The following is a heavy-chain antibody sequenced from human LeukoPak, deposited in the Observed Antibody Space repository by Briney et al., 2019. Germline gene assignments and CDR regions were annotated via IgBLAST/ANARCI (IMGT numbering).Heavy chain of an antibody. CDR3: VRGGLMTIGTVIASPFDY. CDR2: ISSDTDYI. D-gene: IGHD3-16*02. V-gene: IGHV3-21*06. Sequence: GRSLRLSCAASGLTFSTFGMHWVRQAPGKGLDWVASISSDTDYIYYADSVKGRFTISRDNPRNSVFLQMNSLRDDDTAVYFCVRGGLMTIGTVIASPFDYWGQGILVLVSS. J-gene: IGHJ4*02. CDR1: GLTFSTFG.